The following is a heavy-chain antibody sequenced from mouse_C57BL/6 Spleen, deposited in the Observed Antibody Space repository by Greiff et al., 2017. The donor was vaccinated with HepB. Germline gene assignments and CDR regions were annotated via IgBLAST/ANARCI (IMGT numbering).Heavy chain of an antibody. V-gene: IGHV1-15*01. D-gene: IGHD2-1*01. CDR2: IDPETGGT. Sequence: VQLVESGAELVRPGASVTLSCKASGYTFTDYEMHWVKQTPVHGLEWIGAIDPETGGTAYNQKFKGKAILTADKSSSTAYMELRSLTSEDSAVYYCTRWGIYYGLFDYWGQGTTLTVSS. CDR3: TRWGIYYGLFDY. J-gene: IGHJ2*01. CDR1: GYTFTDYE.